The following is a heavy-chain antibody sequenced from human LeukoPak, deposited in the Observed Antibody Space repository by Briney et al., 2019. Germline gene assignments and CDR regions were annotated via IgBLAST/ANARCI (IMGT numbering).Heavy chain of an antibody. D-gene: IGHD1-26*01. CDR2: ITPMFGTA. Sequence: SVKVSCKASGGSFSSYAISWVCQAPGQGLEWMGGITPMFGTANYAQKFQGRVTITADESTSTAYMELSSLRSEDTAVYYCASRSGSYYEYYFDYWGQGTLVTVSS. V-gene: IGHV1-69*13. CDR1: GGSFSSYA. J-gene: IGHJ4*02. CDR3: ASRSGSYYEYYFDY.